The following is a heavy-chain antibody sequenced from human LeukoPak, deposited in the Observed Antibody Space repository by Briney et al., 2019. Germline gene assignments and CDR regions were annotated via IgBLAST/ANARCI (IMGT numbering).Heavy chain of an antibody. CDR2: IKQGGTEK. Sequence: PGGSLRLSCAASGFTFSNYWMSWVRLAPGRGLEWVANIKQGGTEKCYADSVKGRLTISRDNAKNSLFLQMNSLRAEDTAVYYCAKDFDYWGRGALVTVSS. CDR3: AKDFDY. J-gene: IGHJ4*02. CDR1: GFTFSNYW. V-gene: IGHV3-7*04.